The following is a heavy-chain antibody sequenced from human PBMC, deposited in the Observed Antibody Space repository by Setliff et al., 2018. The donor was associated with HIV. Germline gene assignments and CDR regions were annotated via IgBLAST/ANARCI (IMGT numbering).Heavy chain of an antibody. CDR3: ARDRGYDLDYFDY. CDR2: ISGSGGST. CDR1: GFTFSSYA. J-gene: IGHJ4*02. Sequence: GGSLRLSCAASGFTFSSYAMTWVRQAPGKGLEWVSAISGSGGSTYYADSVKGRFIISRDNSKNTLYLQMNSLRAQDTATYYCARDRGYDLDYFDYWGQGTLVTVSS. V-gene: IGHV3-23*01. D-gene: IGHD5-12*01.